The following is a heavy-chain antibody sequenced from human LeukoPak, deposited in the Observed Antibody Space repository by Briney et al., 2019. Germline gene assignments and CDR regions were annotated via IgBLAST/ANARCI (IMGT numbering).Heavy chain of an antibody. CDR3: AKDSMRQYSGSWYTDPPFDY. Sequence: GGSLRLSCAASGFTLCSYAMSWVRQAPGKGLEWVSAISGSGGSTYYADSVKGRFTISRDNSKNTLYLQMNSLRAEDTAVYDCAKDSMRQYSGSWYTDPPFDYWGQGTLVTVSS. V-gene: IGHV3-23*01. CDR1: GFTLCSYA. CDR2: ISGSGGST. J-gene: IGHJ4*02. D-gene: IGHD6-13*01.